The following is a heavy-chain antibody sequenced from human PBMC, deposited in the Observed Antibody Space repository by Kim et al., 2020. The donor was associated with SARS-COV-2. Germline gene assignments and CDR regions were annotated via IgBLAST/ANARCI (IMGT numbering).Heavy chain of an antibody. V-gene: IGHV3-11*01. J-gene: IGHJ4*01. CDR1: GFRFSGYY. D-gene: IGHD3-22*01. CDR3: ARERVN. Sequence: GGSLRLSCAASGFRFSGYYMNWIRQAPGKGLEWVADINFDGSSINCADSVKGRFTISRDNSNKTLSLQMNSLRPEDTAVYSCARERVNWLHATRVTFSS. CDR2: INFDGSSI.